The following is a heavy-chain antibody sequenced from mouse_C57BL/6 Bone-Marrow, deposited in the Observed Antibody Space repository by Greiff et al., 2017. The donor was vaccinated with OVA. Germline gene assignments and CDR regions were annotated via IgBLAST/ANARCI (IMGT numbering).Heavy chain of an antibody. CDR3: ERRGY. CDR1: GFTFSSYG. J-gene: IGHJ2*01. Sequence: EVQLVQSGGDLVKPGGSLKLSCAASGFTFSSYGMPWVRQTPDKRLEWVATISSGGSYTYYPDSVKGRFTISRDNTKNTLYLQKSRLESEDAAMYYCERRGYWGQGTTLTVSS. V-gene: IGHV5-6*01. CDR2: ISSGGSYT.